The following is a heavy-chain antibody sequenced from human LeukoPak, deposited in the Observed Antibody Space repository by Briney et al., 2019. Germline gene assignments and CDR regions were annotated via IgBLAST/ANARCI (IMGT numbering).Heavy chain of an antibody. CDR2: IYYSGST. V-gene: IGHV4-39*01. CDR1: GGSISSSSYY. Sequence: SETLSLTCTVSGGSISSSSYYWGWIRQPPGKGLEWIGSIYYSGSTYYNPSLKSRVTISVDTSKNQFSLKLSSVTAADTAVYYCARPGTRSYFDYWGQGTLVTVSS. CDR3: ARPGTRSYFDY. J-gene: IGHJ4*02.